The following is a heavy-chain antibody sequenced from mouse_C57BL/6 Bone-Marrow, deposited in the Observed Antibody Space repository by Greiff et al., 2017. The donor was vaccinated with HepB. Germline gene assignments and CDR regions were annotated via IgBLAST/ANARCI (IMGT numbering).Heavy chain of an antibody. J-gene: IGHJ2*01. CDR1: GYTFTSYW. CDR2: IDPNSGGT. D-gene: IGHD1-1*01. V-gene: IGHV1-72*01. CDR3: ARGGFDYYGSSYDFDY. Sequence: VQLQQSGAELVKPGASVKLSCKASGYTFTSYWMHWVKQRPGRGLEWIGRIDPNSGGTKYNEKFKSKATLTVDKPSSTAYMQLSSLTSEDTAVYYCARGGFDYYGSSYDFDYWGQGTTLTVSS.